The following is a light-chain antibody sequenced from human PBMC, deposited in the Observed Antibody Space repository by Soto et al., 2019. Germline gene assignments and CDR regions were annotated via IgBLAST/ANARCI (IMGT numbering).Light chain of an antibody. CDR1: QSVSSF. V-gene: IGKV3-11*01. CDR2: DAF. Sequence: EIVLTQSPATLSLSPGEGATLSCRASQSVSSFLAWYQQKPGQAPRLLIYDAFNRATGIPTRFSGSGSGTDFTLTISSLEPEDFAVYYCQQRTTWPLIFTFGPGTKVDIK. CDR3: QQRTTWPLIFT. J-gene: IGKJ3*01.